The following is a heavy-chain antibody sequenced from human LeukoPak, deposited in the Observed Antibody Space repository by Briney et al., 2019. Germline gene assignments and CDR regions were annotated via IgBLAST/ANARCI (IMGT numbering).Heavy chain of an antibody. Sequence: GGSLRLSCAASGFTFSSYSMNWVRQAPGKGLEWVSSISSSSSYIYYADSVKGRFAISRDNAKNSLYLQMNSLRAEDTAVYYCARWDIAAAGVFDYWGQGTLVTVSS. D-gene: IGHD6-13*01. CDR1: GFTFSSYS. CDR2: ISSSSSYI. J-gene: IGHJ4*02. V-gene: IGHV3-21*01. CDR3: ARWDIAAAGVFDY.